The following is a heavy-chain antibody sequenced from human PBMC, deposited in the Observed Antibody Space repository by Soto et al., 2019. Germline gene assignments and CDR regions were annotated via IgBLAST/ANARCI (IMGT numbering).Heavy chain of an antibody. CDR2: INAGNGNT. Sequence: QVQLVQSGAEEKKPGASVKVSCEASGYTFTSIAMHWVRQAPGQRPEWMGWINAGNGNTKNPQKFQGRVTITRDTSASTAYMELSSLRSEDTSVYYCARDGSSGWSRGLGIDYWGQGTLVTVSS. CDR1: GYTFTSIA. V-gene: IGHV1-3*05. D-gene: IGHD6-19*01. J-gene: IGHJ4*02. CDR3: ARDGSSGWSRGLGIDY.